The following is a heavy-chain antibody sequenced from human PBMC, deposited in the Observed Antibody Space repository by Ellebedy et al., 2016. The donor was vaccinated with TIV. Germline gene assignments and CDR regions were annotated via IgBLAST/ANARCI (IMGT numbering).Heavy chain of an antibody. D-gene: IGHD6-19*01. J-gene: IGHJ4*02. CDR1: GYTFTNYF. CDR3: AKGPGSDWAFEY. CDR2: NNPNDDAT. V-gene: IGHV1-46*01. Sequence: ASVTVSCKSSGYTFTNYFIHWVRQAPGQGLEWMGLNNPNDDATRYAQTFQGRVTMPRDTSTSTIYMELSSLTSEDTAVYYCAKGPGSDWAFEYWGQGALVTVSS.